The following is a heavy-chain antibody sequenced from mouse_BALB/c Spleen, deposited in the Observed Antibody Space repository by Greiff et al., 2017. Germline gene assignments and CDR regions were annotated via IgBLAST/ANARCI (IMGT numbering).Heavy chain of an antibody. D-gene: IGHD2-14*01. J-gene: IGHJ4*01. CDR1: GFTFSDYY. CDR3: ARGRAYYRYSYAMDY. Sequence: EVKLVESGGGLVKPGGSLKLSCAASGFTFSDYYMYWVRQTPEKRLEWVATISDGGSYTYYPDSVKGRFTISRDNAKNNLYLQMSSLKSEDTAMYYCARGRAYYRYSYAMDYWGQGTSVTVSS. CDR2: ISDGGSYT. V-gene: IGHV5-4*02.